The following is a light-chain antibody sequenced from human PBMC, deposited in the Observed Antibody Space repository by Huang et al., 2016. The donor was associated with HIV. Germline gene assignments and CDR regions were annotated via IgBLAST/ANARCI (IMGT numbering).Light chain of an antibody. CDR2: DAS. J-gene: IGKJ2*01. CDR3: QQYDNLYT. Sequence: DIQLTQSPSSLSASVGDRVTITCQASQDISNYLNGYQQKPGKAPKHLIYDASNLETVVPSRFSGSGSGTDVTFTISSLQPEDIATYYCQQYDNLYTFGQGTKLEIK. V-gene: IGKV1-33*01. CDR1: QDISNY.